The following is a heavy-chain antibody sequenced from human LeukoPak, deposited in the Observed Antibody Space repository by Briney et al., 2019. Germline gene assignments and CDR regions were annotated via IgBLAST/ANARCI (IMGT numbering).Heavy chain of an antibody. Sequence: GSLRLSCAASGFTFSSYAMSWVRQAPGKGLEWVSTISGSGGSTYYADSVKGRFTISRDNSKNTVYLQMNSLRAEDTAEYYCARVKRGSSWYFDYWGQGTLVTVSS. D-gene: IGHD6-13*01. CDR1: GFTFSSYA. CDR3: ARVKRGSSWYFDY. J-gene: IGHJ4*02. V-gene: IGHV3-23*01. CDR2: ISGSGGST.